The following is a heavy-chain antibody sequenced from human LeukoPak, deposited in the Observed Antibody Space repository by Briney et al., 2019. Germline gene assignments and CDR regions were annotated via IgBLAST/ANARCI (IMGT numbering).Heavy chain of an antibody. D-gene: IGHD3-10*01. CDR2: SYYSGST. Sequence: PSETLSLTCTVSGGSISSYYWSWIRQPPGKGLEWIGYSYYSGSTNYNPSLKSRVTISVDTSKNQFSLKLSSVTAADTAVYYCARDPDGSGSYSWGQGTLVTVSS. J-gene: IGHJ5*02. CDR1: GGSISSYY. CDR3: ARDPDGSGSYS. V-gene: IGHV4-59*01.